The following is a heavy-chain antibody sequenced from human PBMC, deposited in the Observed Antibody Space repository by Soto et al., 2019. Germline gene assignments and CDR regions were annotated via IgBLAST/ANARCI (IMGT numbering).Heavy chain of an antibody. Sequence: QVQLVQSGAEVKKPGSSVKVSCKASGYTFTSYYMHWVRQAPGQGLEWMGIINPTGGSTSYAQKFQGRVTMTRDTSTITVYMELSGLRSEDTAVYYCDSGYSGYDAGNYYFAYWGQGTLVTVSS. CDR1: GYTFTSYY. J-gene: IGHJ4*02. D-gene: IGHD5-12*01. CDR2: INPTGGST. CDR3: DSGYSGYDAGNYYFAY. V-gene: IGHV1-46*03.